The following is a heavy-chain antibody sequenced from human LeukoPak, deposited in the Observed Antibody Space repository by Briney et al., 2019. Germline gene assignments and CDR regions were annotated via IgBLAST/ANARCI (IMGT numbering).Heavy chain of an antibody. Sequence: GGSLRLSCAACGFTFSTYAMHWVRQAPGKGLEWVAFISSAGTTTYYADSVKGRFTISRDYSKTSLYLQMNSLRADDTAVYYCARTYYDALTAYYTYFDFWGQGTLVTVSS. CDR3: ARTYYDALTAYYTYFDF. D-gene: IGHD3-9*01. CDR1: GFTFSTYA. J-gene: IGHJ4*02. CDR2: ISSAGTTT. V-gene: IGHV3-30-3*01.